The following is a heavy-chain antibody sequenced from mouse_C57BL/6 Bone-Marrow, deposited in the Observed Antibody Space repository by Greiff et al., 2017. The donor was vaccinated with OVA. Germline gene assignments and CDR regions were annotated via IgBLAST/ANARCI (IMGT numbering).Heavy chain of an antibody. CDR1: GYTFTSYW. V-gene: IGHV1-50*01. J-gene: IGHJ4*01. Sequence: QVQLQQSGAELVKPGASVKLSCKASGYTFTSYWMQWVKQRPGQGLEWIGEIDPSDSYTNYNQKFKGKATLTVDTSSSTAYMQLSSLTSEDSAVYYCAPVPYALDYWGQGNPVTVSS. CDR3: APVPYALDY. CDR2: IDPSDSYT.